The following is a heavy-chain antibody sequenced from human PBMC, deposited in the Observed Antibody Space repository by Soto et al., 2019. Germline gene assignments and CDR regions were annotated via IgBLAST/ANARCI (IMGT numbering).Heavy chain of an antibody. CDR1: GFTVSSNY. CDR2: IYSGGST. V-gene: IGHV3-53*01. J-gene: IGHJ4*02. D-gene: IGHD1-1*01. Sequence: PGGSLRLSCAASGFTVSSNYMSWVRQAPGKGLGWVSVIYSGGSTYYADTVKGRFTISRDNSKNTLYLQMISLRAEDTAVYYCATYNRIGYYFDYWGQGTLVTVSS. CDR3: ATYNRIGYYFDY.